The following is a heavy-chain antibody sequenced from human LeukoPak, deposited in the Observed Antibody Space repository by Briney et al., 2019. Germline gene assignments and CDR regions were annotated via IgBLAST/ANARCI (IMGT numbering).Heavy chain of an antibody. Sequence: GGSLRLSCAASGFTFSSYSMNWVRQAPGKGLEWVSSISSSSSYIYYADSVRGRFTISRDNAKNSLYLQMNGLRAEDTAVYYCARDSPVVSRTYYFDYWGQGTLVTVSS. CDR1: GFTFSSYS. CDR3: ARDSPVVSRTYYFDY. D-gene: IGHD2-2*01. V-gene: IGHV3-21*01. J-gene: IGHJ4*02. CDR2: ISSSSSYI.